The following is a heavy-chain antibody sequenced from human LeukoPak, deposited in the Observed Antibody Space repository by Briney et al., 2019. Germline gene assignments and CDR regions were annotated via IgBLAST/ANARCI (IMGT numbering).Heavy chain of an antibody. CDR2: IGTAGDT. CDR1: GFTFSSYD. CDR3: ARGWPGIAVAGPSWV. D-gene: IGHD6-19*01. V-gene: IGHV3-13*01. J-gene: IGHJ6*02. Sequence: GGSLRLSCAASGFTFSSYDMHWVRQATGKGLEWVSAIGTAGDTYYPGSVKGRFTISRENAKNSLYLQINSLRAGDTAVYYCARGWPGIAVAGPSWVWGQGTTVTVSS.